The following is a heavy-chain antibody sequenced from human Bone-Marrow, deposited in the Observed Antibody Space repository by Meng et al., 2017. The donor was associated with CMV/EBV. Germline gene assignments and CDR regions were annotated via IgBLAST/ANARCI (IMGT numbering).Heavy chain of an antibody. CDR3: ARARRYSQGGMDV. CDR1: GFTFSSYA. CDR2: ISYDGSNK. D-gene: IGHD1-26*01. V-gene: IGHV3-30-3*01. J-gene: IGHJ6*02. Sequence: GGSLRLSCAASGFTFSSYAMHWVRQAPGKGLEWVAVISYDGSNKYYADSVMGRFTISRDNSKSALYLQMNSLRVEDTAVYYCARARRYSQGGMDVWGQGTTVTVSS.